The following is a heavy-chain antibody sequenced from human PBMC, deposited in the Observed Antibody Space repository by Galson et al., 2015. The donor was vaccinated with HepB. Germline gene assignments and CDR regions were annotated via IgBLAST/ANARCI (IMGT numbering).Heavy chain of an antibody. J-gene: IGHJ4*02. CDR1: GFTFSSYA. CDR3: VKEGTPRYCSAGSCYSGSYYIDY. Sequence: SLRLSCAASGFTFSSYAMHWVRQAPGKGLEYVSAISSNGGSTYYADSVKGRFTISRDNSKNTLYLQMSSLRAEDTAVYYCVKEGTPRYCSAGSCYSGSYYIDYWGQGTLVTVSS. V-gene: IGHV3-64D*06. D-gene: IGHD2-15*01. CDR2: ISSNGGST.